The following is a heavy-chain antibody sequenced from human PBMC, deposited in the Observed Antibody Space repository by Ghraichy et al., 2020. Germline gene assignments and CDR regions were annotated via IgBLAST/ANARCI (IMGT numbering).Heavy chain of an antibody. CDR2: IRPDGSQM. CDR1: GFTFDGYW. J-gene: IGHJ3*01. D-gene: IGHD3-10*01. CDR3: ARDLHYFGSGTYLGSAFDV. Sequence: LSLTCSASGFTFDGYWMSWVRQPPGRGLEWVANIRPDGSQMYFVDSVKGRFTISRDNPNHSVDLQMNSLRVEDTAMYYCARDLHYFGSGTYLGSAFDVWGHGTRVTVSS. V-gene: IGHV3-7*03.